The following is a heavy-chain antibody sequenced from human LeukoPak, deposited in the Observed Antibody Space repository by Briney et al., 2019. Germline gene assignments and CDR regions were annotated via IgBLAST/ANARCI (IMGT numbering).Heavy chain of an antibody. CDR2: IYSGGNT. CDR1: GFTVRNTY. D-gene: IGHD1-26*01. V-gene: IGHV3-53*01. Sequence: GGSLRLSCAASGFTVRNTYLTWVRQAPGKGLEWVSVIYSGGNTYYADSVKGRFTTSRDDSKNTLFLQMNSLRAEDTAVYFCARGGSVGSYYYFDYWGQGTLVTVSS. CDR3: ARGGSVGSYYYFDY. J-gene: IGHJ4*02.